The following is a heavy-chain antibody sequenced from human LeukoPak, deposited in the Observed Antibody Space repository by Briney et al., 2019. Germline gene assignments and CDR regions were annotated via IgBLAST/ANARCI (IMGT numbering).Heavy chain of an antibody. Sequence: GGSLRLSCAASGFTFSTYSMSWVRQAPGKGLEWVSGIGASGSFTYYADSVKGRFTISRDNSRNTLYLQMNSLRADDTAVYYCAKDPDYTTSAYSVYTWGQGTLVTVSS. CDR3: AKDPDYTTSAYSVYT. V-gene: IGHV3-23*01. CDR1: GFTFSTYS. J-gene: IGHJ1*01. D-gene: IGHD2/OR15-2a*01. CDR2: IGASGSFT.